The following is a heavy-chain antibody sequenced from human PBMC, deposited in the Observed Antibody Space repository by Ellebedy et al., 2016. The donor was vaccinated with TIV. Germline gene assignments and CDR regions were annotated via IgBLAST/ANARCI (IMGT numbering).Heavy chain of an antibody. CDR2: INPNSGGT. V-gene: IGHV1-2*02. CDR3: ARGGTGGYYFDY. D-gene: IGHD3-16*01. Sequence: ASVKVSCXASGCTFSSYAISWVRQAPRQGLEWMGWINPNSGGTNYAQKFQGRVTMTRDTSISTAYMELSRLRSDDTAVYYCARGGTGGYYFDYWGQGTLVTVSS. CDR1: GCTFSSYA. J-gene: IGHJ4*02.